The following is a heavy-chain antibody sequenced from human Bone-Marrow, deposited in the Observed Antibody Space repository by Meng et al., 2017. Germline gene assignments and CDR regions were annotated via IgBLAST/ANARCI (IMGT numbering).Heavy chain of an antibody. V-gene: IGHV4-39*01. Sequence: QLQLQESGPGLVKPSETLSLNCTVSGGSISSSSYYWGWIRQPPGKGLEWIASVYYRGSTYYNPSLKSRVTISVDTSKNQFSLKLSSVTAADTAVYYCATSTVTTFFDYWGQGTLVTVSS. CDR3: ATSTVTTFFDY. CDR2: VYYRGST. D-gene: IGHD4-17*01. CDR1: GGSISSSSYY. J-gene: IGHJ4*02.